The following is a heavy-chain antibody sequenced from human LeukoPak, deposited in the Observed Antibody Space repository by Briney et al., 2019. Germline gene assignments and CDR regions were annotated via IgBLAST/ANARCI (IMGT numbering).Heavy chain of an antibody. CDR2: INPNSGGT. Sequence: ASVKDSCKASGYTFTGYYMHWVRQAPGQGLEWMGWINPNSGGTNYAQKFQGRVTMTRDTSISTAYMELSRLRSDDTAVYYCARSGSGYFTTYDYWGQGTLVTVSS. V-gene: IGHV1-2*02. J-gene: IGHJ4*02. CDR1: GYTFTGYY. CDR3: ARSGSGYFTTYDY. D-gene: IGHD3-3*01.